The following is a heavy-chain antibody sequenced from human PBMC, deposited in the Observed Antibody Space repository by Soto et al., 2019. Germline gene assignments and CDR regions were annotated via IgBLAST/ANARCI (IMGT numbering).Heavy chain of an antibody. D-gene: IGHD3-22*01. CDR2: ISYDGSNK. Sequence: QVQLVESGGGVVQPGRSLRLSCAASGFTFSSYGMHWVRQAPGKGLEWVAVISYDGSNKYYADSVKGRFTISRDNSKNTLYLQMNSLRAEDTAVYYCAKDIGWGRAESSGYQNDYWGQGTLVTVSS. V-gene: IGHV3-30*18. J-gene: IGHJ4*02. CDR1: GFTFSSYG. CDR3: AKDIGWGRAESSGYQNDY.